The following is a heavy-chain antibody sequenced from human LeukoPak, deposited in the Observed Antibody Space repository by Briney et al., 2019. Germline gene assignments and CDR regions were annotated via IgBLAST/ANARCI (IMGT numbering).Heavy chain of an antibody. CDR3: AREGYSYLVYYFDY. CDR2: IKQDGSEK. CDR1: RFTFSSYW. D-gene: IGHD5-18*01. J-gene: IGHJ4*02. Sequence: GGSLRLSCAASRFTFSSYWMSWVRQAPGKGLEWVANIKQDGSEKYYVGSVKGRFTISRDNAKNSLYLQMNSLRAEDTAVYYCAREGYSYLVYYFDYWGQGTLVTVSS. V-gene: IGHV3-7*01.